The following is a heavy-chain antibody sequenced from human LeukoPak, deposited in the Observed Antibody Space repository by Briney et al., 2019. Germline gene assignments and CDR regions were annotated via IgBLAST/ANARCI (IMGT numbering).Heavy chain of an antibody. CDR1: QFKFNNYG. CDR2: ITGSGGRT. Sequence: GGSLRLSCATSQFKFNNYGMTWVRQGPGKGLEWVSSITGSGGRTQYADSVQGRFTISRDNSKNTLYLQMNSLRVEDTAVYYCAKDPNGDYIGTFDIWGQGTMVTVSS. J-gene: IGHJ3*02. D-gene: IGHD4-17*01. V-gene: IGHV3-23*01. CDR3: AKDPNGDYIGTFDI.